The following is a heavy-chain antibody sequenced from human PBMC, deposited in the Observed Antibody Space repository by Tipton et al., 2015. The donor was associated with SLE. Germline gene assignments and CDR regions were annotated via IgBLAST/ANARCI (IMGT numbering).Heavy chain of an antibody. V-gene: IGHV4-34*01. J-gene: IGHJ4*01. D-gene: IGHD3-10*01. CDR3: ARGAKERITLVRVRPYYFDY. CDR1: GYSIITGYY. CDR2: SNPSGST. Sequence: TLSLTCNIFGYSIITGYYWSWIRQPPGKGLEWIGESNPSGSTNYNPSLKSRVTISVDTSKNQLSLKLTSVTAADTSVYYCARGAKERITLVRVRPYYFDYWGQGSLVTVSS.